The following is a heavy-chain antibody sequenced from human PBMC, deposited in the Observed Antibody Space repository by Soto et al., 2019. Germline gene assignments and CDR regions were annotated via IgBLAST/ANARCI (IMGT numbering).Heavy chain of an antibody. CDR3: ARGRYDFWSGYSTEGSWFDP. CDR1: GYTFTSYD. J-gene: IGHJ5*02. CDR2: MNPNSGNT. D-gene: IGHD3-3*01. Sequence: QVQLVQSGAEVKKPGASVKVSCKASGYTFTSYDINWVRQATGQGLEWMGWMNPNSGNTGYAQKFQGRVTMTRNTSTSTAYMELSSLRSEDTAVYYCARGRYDFWSGYSTEGSWFDPWGQGTLVTVSS. V-gene: IGHV1-8*01.